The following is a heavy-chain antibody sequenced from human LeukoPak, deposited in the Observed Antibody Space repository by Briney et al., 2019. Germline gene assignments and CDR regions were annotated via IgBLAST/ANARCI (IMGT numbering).Heavy chain of an antibody. CDR1: GGTFSSYA. J-gene: IGHJ5*02. Sequence: AASVKVSCKASGGTFSSYAIRWVRQAPGQGLEWMGGIIPMFGTADYAQKLQGRVTITADKSTSTAYMELSSLRSEDTAVYYCARGYLGGAFDPWGQGTLVTVSS. D-gene: IGHD3-16*01. CDR3: ARGYLGGAFDP. V-gene: IGHV1-69*06. CDR2: IIPMFGTA.